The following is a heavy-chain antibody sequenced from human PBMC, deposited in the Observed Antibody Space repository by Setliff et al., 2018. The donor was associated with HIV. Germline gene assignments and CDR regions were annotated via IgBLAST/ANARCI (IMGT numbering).Heavy chain of an antibody. J-gene: IGHJ2*01. V-gene: IGHV4-4*07. D-gene: IGHD3-10*01. CDR1: GDSFSIHY. CDR2: IYSSGAT. CDR3: AKDRGYYFDL. Sequence: LSLTCSVSGDSFSIHYWNWIRQPAGKGLEWIGRIYSSGATSYNPSLRSRVTMSVDTSKNQLSLTLDSMTAADTAVYYCAKDRGYYFDLWGRGILVTVSS.